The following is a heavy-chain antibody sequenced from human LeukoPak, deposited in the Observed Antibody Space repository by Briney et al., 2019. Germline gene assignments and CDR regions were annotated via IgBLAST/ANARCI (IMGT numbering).Heavy chain of an antibody. J-gene: IGHJ4*02. CDR3: AKVVVVAATFHY. CDR1: GFTFGSYG. Sequence: PGGSLRLSCAASGFTFGSYGMHWVRQAPGKGLEGVAFIRYDGSNKYYADSVKGRFTISRDNSKNTLYLQMNSLRAEDTAVYYCAKVVVVAATFHYWGQGTLVTVSS. V-gene: IGHV3-30*02. D-gene: IGHD2-15*01. CDR2: IRYDGSNK.